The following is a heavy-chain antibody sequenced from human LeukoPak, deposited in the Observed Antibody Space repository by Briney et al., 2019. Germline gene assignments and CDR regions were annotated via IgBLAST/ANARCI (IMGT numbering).Heavy chain of an antibody. Sequence: SVKVSCKASGGTFSSYAISWVRQAPGQGLEWMGGIIPIFGTANYAQKFQGRVTITADKSTSTAYMELSSLRAEDTAVYYCAKDGSGSPVDYWGQGTLVTVSS. V-gene: IGHV1-69*06. D-gene: IGHD3-10*01. J-gene: IGHJ4*02. CDR1: GGTFSSYA. CDR3: AKDGSGSPVDY. CDR2: IIPIFGTA.